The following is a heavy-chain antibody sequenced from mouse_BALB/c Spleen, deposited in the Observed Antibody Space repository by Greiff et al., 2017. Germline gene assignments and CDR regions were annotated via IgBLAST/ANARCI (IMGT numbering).Heavy chain of an antibody. CDR2: INSNGGST. CDR1: GFTFSSYG. J-gene: IGHJ3*01. Sequence: DVKLVESGGGLVQPGGSLKLSCAASGFTFSSYGMSWVRQTPDKRLELVATINSNGGSTYYPDSVKGRFTISRDNAKNTLYLQMSSLKSEDTAMYYCARDKGYYGNFAYWGQGTLVTVSA. D-gene: IGHD2-1*01. V-gene: IGHV5-6-3*01. CDR3: ARDKGYYGNFAY.